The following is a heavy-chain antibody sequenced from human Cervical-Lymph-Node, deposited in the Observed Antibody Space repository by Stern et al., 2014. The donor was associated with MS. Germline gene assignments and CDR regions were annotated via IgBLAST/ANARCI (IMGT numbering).Heavy chain of an antibody. CDR3: ARGSYYFDY. CDR2: INTDASST. D-gene: IGHD3-16*02. CDR1: GFTFGTYW. V-gene: IGHV3-74*02. J-gene: IGHJ4*02. Sequence: EVQLVESGGGLVQPGGSLRIFCAASGFTFGTYWMHWVRQAPGKGAVGVSRINTDASSTNYADSVKGRFTISRDNAKNTPYLQMNSLRAEDTAVYYCARGSYYFDYWGQGTLVTVSS.